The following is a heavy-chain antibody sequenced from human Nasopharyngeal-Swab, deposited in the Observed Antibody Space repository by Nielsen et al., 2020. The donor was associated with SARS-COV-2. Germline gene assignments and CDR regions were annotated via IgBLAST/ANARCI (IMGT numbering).Heavy chain of an antibody. CDR3: ARDRIEITIFGVVYYGMDV. D-gene: IGHD3-3*01. J-gene: IGHJ6*02. V-gene: IGHV4-59*01. Sequence: SETLSLTCTVSGGSISSYYWSWIRQPPGKGLEWIGYIYYSGSTNYNPSLKSRVTISVDTSKNQFSLKLSSVTAADTAVYYCARDRIEITIFGVVYYGMDVWGQGTTVTVSS. CDR1: GGSISSYY. CDR2: IYYSGST.